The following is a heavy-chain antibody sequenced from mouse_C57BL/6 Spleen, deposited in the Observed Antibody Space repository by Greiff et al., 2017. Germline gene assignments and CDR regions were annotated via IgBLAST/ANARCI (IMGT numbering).Heavy chain of an antibody. Sequence: QVQLQQSGAELVKPGASVKISCKASGYAFRSYWMNWVKQRPGKGLEWIGQIYPGDGDTNSNGKFKGKATLTADKSSSTAYMQLSSLTSEDSAVYFCARQSLYDRGPFAYWGQGTLVTVSA. V-gene: IGHV1-80*01. CDR2: IYPGDGDT. CDR3: ARQSLYDRGPFAY. CDR1: GYAFRSYW. D-gene: IGHD2-12*01. J-gene: IGHJ3*01.